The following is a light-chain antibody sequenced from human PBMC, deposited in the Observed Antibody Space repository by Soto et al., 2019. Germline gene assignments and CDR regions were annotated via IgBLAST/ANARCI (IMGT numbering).Light chain of an antibody. Sequence: DIVMTQSPDSLAVSLGERATINCKSSQSVLYSSNNKNYLAWYQQRPGQPPKLLIYCASTRESRVPDRFSGSGSGTDFPLTITSLQAEDVAVYYCQQYESTPPTFGQGTKLEIK. J-gene: IGKJ2*01. CDR3: QQYESTPPT. CDR2: CAS. CDR1: QSVLYSSNNKNY. V-gene: IGKV4-1*01.